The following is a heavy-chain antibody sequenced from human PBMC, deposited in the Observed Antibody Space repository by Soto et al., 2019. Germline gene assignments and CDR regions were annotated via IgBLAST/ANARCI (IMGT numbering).Heavy chain of an antibody. Sequence: QVQLVQSGAEVKKPGASVKVSCKASGYTFTTYGISWVRQAPGQGLEWMGRIIPILGIANYAQKFQGRVTITADKSTSTAYMELSSLRSEDTAVYYCATGLVVDYDIDYWGQGTLVTVSS. D-gene: IGHD2-15*01. CDR3: ATGLVVDYDIDY. V-gene: IGHV1-69*04. CDR2: IIPILGIA. CDR1: GYTFTTYG. J-gene: IGHJ4*02.